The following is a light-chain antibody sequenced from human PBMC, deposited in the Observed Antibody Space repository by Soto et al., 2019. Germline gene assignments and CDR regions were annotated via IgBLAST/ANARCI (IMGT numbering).Light chain of an antibody. CDR1: QSFSTW. V-gene: IGKV1-5*03. CDR3: QQYNSYPWT. CDR2: QAS. Sequence: DIQMTQSPSTLSAFVGGRVTITCRASQSFSTWLAWYQQKPGKAPKLLIYQASSLESGVPSRFSGSGSGTEFTLTISNLQPDDFATYYCQQYNSYPWTFGQGTKVEIK. J-gene: IGKJ1*01.